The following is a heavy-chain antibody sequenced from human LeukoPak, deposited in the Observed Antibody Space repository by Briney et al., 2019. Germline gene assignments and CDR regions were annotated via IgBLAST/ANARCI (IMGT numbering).Heavy chain of an antibody. CDR1: GYTFTGYD. V-gene: IGHV1-2*02. Sequence: ASVKVSCKASGYTFTGYDMHWVRQAPGQGLEWMGWINPNSGGTNYAQKFQGRVTMTRDTSISTAYMELSRLRSDDTAVYYCARLGCSGGSCYYYWGQGTLVTVSS. D-gene: IGHD2-15*01. CDR3: ARLGCSGGSCYYY. J-gene: IGHJ4*02. CDR2: INPNSGGT.